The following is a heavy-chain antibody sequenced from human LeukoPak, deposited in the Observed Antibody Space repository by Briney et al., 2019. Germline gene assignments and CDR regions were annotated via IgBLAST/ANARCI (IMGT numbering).Heavy chain of an antibody. Sequence: GGSLRLSCAASGFTFSTFAMIWVRQPPGKGLEWVSSIFPSGGEIHYADSVRGRFTISRDNSKSTLSLQMNSLRGEDTAVYYCGREIQAPGKTLEYWGQGTLDTVSS. V-gene: IGHV3-23*01. J-gene: IGHJ4*02. CDR2: IFPSGGEI. CDR3: GREIQAPGKTLEY. CDR1: GFTFSTFA.